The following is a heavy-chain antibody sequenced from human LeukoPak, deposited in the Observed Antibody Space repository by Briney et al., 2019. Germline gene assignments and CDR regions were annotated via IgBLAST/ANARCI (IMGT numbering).Heavy chain of an antibody. D-gene: IGHD3-10*01. V-gene: IGHV1-2*02. J-gene: IGHJ5*02. CDR3: ARIAGSGSLNWFDP. CDR1: GFTFSDSV. CDR2: IYPKSGGT. Sequence: GTSVKVSCKASGFTFSDSVVHWMRQAPGQGPEWMGWIYPKSGGTNSAQKFQGRVTLTRDTSISTTYMELSGLRSDDTAVYYCARIAGSGSLNWFDPWGQGTLVTVSS.